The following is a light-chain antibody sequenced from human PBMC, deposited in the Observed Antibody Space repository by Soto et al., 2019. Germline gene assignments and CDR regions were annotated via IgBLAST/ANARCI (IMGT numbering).Light chain of an antibody. CDR3: RSYAGSKNYV. CDR2: EVS. V-gene: IGLV2-8*01. CDR1: SSDIGGYNY. Sequence: QSVLTQPPSASGSPGQSVTISCTGTSSDIGGYNYVSWYQQHPGKAPKLMIYEVSKRPSGVPDRFSGSKSGNTASLTVSGLLSEDEDDFYWRSYAGSKNYVFGSGTRSTS. J-gene: IGLJ1*01.